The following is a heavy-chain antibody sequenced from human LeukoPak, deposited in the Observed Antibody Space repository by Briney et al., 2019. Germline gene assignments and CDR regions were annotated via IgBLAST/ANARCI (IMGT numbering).Heavy chain of an antibody. V-gene: IGHV6-1*01. Sequence: SQTLSLTCAISGDSVSSNSAAWNWIRQSPSRGLEWLGRTYYRSKWYNDYAVSVKSRITINPDTSKNHFSLQLNSVTPEDTAVYYCAKDGLDVVTATRNDAFDIWGQGTMVTVSS. CDR2: TYYRSKWYN. D-gene: IGHD2-21*02. CDR1: GDSVSSNSAA. CDR3: AKDGLDVVTATRNDAFDI. J-gene: IGHJ3*02.